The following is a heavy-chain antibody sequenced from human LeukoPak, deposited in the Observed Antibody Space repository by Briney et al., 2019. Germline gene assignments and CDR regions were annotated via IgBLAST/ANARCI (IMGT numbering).Heavy chain of an antibody. CDR2: INAGNGNT. Sequence: APVKVSCKASGYTFTSYAMHWVRQAPGQRLEWMGWINAGNGNTKYSQKFQGRVTITRDTSASTAYMELSSLRSEDTAVYYCAREGILEWLSPAPFDYWGQGTLVTVSS. CDR1: GYTFTSYA. J-gene: IGHJ4*02. V-gene: IGHV1-3*01. CDR3: AREGILEWLSPAPFDY. D-gene: IGHD3-3*01.